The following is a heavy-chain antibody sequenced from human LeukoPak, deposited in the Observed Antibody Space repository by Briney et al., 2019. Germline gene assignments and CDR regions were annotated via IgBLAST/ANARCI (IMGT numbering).Heavy chain of an antibody. Sequence: PGGSLRLSCAASGFTFSSYAMSWVRQAPGKGLEWVSAISGSAGSTYYADSVKGRFTISRDNSKNTLYLQMNSLRAEDTAVYYCAKDEQQLVRVYFQHWGQGTLVTVSS. CDR1: GFTFSSYA. J-gene: IGHJ1*01. V-gene: IGHV3-23*01. CDR2: ISGSAGST. D-gene: IGHD6-13*01. CDR3: AKDEQQLVRVYFQH.